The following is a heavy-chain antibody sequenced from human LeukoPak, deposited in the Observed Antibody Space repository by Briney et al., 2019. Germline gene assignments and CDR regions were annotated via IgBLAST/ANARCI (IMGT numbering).Heavy chain of an antibody. J-gene: IGHJ6*03. Sequence: SVKVSCXASGGTFSSYAISWVRQAPGQGLEWMGRIIPIFGTANYAQKFQGRVTITTDESTSTAYMELSSLRSEDTAVYYCARAPRLIVVVPAAILGNYYYYMDVWGKGTTVTVSS. V-gene: IGHV1-69*05. CDR1: GGTFSSYA. CDR3: ARAPRLIVVVPAAILGNYYYYMDV. D-gene: IGHD2-2*02. CDR2: IIPIFGTA.